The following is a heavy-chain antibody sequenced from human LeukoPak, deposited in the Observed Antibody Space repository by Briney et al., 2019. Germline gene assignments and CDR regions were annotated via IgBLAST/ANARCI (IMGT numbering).Heavy chain of an antibody. CDR2: ISSSSSYI. D-gene: IGHD6-19*01. CDR1: GFTFSSYS. Sequence: GGSLTLTCTASGFTFSSYSVNWVRQAPGKGLEWVSSISSSSSYIYYAVSVKGRFTSSRDNAKNSLYLQMNSLRAEDTAVYYCARDRTPKAYRSGWRSLDYWGQGALVTVSS. CDR3: ARDRTPKAYRSGWRSLDY. V-gene: IGHV3-21*01. J-gene: IGHJ4*02.